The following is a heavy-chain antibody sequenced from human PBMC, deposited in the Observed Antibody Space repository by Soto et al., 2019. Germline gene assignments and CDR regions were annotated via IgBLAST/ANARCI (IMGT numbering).Heavy chain of an antibody. CDR3: ARLGYCSGGSCYNWFDP. J-gene: IGHJ5*02. CDR1: GVSISSSSYY. D-gene: IGHD2-15*01. Sequence: TSETLSLTCTVSGVSISSSSYYWGWIRQPPGKGLEWIGSIYYSGSTYYNPSLKSRVTISVDTSKNQFSLKLSSVTAADTAVYYCARLGYCSGGSCYNWFDPWGQGTLVTVSS. V-gene: IGHV4-39*01. CDR2: IYYSGST.